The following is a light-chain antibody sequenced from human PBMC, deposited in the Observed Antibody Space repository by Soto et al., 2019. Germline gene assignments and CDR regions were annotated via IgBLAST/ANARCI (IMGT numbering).Light chain of an antibody. CDR3: SSYTGSTSLYV. V-gene: IGLV2-14*01. J-gene: IGLJ1*01. CDR1: SSDVGGYEF. Sequence: QSVLTQPASVSGSPGQSITISCTGTSSDVGGYEFVSWYQQYPGKAPKLMIYEVRNRPSGVSNRFSGSKSGNSASLTISGLQAEDEADYYCSSYTGSTSLYVFGTGTKVTVL. CDR2: EVR.